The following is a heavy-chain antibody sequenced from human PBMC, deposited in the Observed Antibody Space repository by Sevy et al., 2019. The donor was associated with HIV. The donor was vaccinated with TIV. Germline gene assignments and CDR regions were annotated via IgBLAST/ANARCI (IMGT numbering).Heavy chain of an antibody. CDR1: GFSFSYYG. J-gene: IGHJ6*02. Sequence: GGSLRLSCIGSGFSFSYYGIHWVRQSPGKGLDWVALISHVGINEYSADSVKGRFSISRDNSKNTVYLEMNSLRKGDKAIYFCANAYSGSYSHSYLYALDVWGQGTTVTVSS. D-gene: IGHD1-26*01. CDR2: ISHVGINE. CDR3: ANAYSGSYSHSYLYALDV. V-gene: IGHV3-30*18.